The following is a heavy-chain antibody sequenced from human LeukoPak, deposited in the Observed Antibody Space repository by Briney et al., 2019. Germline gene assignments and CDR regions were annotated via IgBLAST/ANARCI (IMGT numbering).Heavy chain of an antibody. V-gene: IGHV4-59*01. Sequence: KSSQTLSLTCTVSGGSISSYYWSWIRQPPGKGLEWIGYIYYSGSTNYNPSLKSRVTISVDTSKNQFSLKLSSVTAADTAVYYCARVGTYYDFWSGYYRIEFPFDYWGQGTLVTVSS. D-gene: IGHD3-3*01. CDR3: ARVGTYYDFWSGYYRIEFPFDY. J-gene: IGHJ4*02. CDR2: IYYSGST. CDR1: GGSISSYY.